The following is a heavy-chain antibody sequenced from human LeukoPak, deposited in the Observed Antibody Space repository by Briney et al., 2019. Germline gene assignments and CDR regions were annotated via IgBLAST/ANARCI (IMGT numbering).Heavy chain of an antibody. CDR1: GGSISSHY. D-gene: IGHD6-13*01. J-gene: IGHJ5*02. V-gene: IGHV4-59*11. CDR3: ARAIAAAGTIGWLDP. Sequence: SETLSLTCTVSGGSISSHYWSWIRQPPGKGLEWIGYIYYSGSTNYNPSLKSRVTISVDTSKNQFSLKLSSVTAADTAVYYCARAIAAAGTIGWLDPWGQGTLVTVSS. CDR2: IYYSGST.